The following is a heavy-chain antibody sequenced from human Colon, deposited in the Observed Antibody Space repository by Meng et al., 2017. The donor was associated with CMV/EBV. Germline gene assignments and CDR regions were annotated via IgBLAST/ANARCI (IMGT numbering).Heavy chain of an antibody. V-gene: IGHV1-46*01. CDR3: ATEIPGSAYFDY. D-gene: IGHD2-21*01. CDR1: GYTFSTHH. Sequence: SCKAYGYTFSTHHVHWVRQAPGQGPEWIGIIFSTNGGTKIAQSFQGRVTVTRDTSTSTVYMDLSSLGSEDTAVYYCATEIPGSAYFDYWGQGTLVTVSS. CDR2: IFSTNGGT. J-gene: IGHJ4*02.